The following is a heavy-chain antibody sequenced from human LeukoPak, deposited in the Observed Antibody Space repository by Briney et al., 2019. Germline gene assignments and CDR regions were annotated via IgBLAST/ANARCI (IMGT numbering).Heavy chain of an antibody. CDR2: INPNSGGT. D-gene: IGHD6-6*01. V-gene: IGHV1-2*02. CDR1: GYTLTGYY. J-gene: IGHJ4*02. Sequence: ASVKVSCKASGYTLTGYYIHWVRQAPGQGLQWMGWINPNSGGTNYAQKFQGRVTVSRDTPINTAYMELSRLTSDDTAVYFCARVDSIGGYFDYWGQGTLVTVSS. CDR3: ARVDSIGGYFDY.